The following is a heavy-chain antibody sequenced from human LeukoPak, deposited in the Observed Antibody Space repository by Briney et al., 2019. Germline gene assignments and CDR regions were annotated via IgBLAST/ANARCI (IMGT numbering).Heavy chain of an antibody. CDR3: AKDFVGAIQAFDI. D-gene: IGHD1-26*01. V-gene: IGHV3-9*01. CDR2: ISWNSGSI. J-gene: IGHJ3*02. CDR1: GFTFDDYA. Sequence: GGSLRLSCAASGFTFDDYAMHWVRQAPGKGLEWVSGISWNSGSIGYADSVKGRFTISRDNAKNSLYLQMNSLRAEGTALYYCAKDFVGAIQAFDIWGQGTMVTVSS.